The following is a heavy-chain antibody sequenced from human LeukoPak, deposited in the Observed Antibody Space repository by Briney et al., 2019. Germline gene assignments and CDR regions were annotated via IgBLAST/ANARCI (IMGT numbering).Heavy chain of an antibody. J-gene: IGHJ4*02. D-gene: IGHD4-17*01. V-gene: IGHV3-21*01. CDR1: GFTFSSYS. CDR2: ISSSSSYI. CDR3: ARGPRLRTIGADY. Sequence: GGSLRLSRAASGFTFSSYSMNWVRQAPGKGLEWVSSISSSSSYIYYADSVKGRFTISRDNAKNSLHLQMNSLRAEDTAVYYCARGPRLRTIGADYWGQGTLVTVSS.